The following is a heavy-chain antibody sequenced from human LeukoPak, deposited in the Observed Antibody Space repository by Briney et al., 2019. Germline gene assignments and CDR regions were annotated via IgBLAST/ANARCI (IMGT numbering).Heavy chain of an antibody. CDR3: ARDNWGPDH. CDR2: ISSSSSTI. V-gene: IGHV3-48*04. D-gene: IGHD7-27*01. Sequence: GGSLRLSCAASGFTFSSYSMNWVRQAPGKGLEWVSYISSSSSTIYYADSVRGRFTVSRDNAKNSLYLQMNSLRAEDTAVYYCARDNWGPDHWGQGILVTVSS. CDR1: GFTFSSYS. J-gene: IGHJ4*02.